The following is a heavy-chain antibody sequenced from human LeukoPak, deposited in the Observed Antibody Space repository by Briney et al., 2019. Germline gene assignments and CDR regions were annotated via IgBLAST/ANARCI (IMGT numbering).Heavy chain of an antibody. D-gene: IGHD6-13*01. CDR2: ISSSGSTI. CDR3: ARDLGIAAL. CDR1: GFTFSSYE. Sequence: PGGSLRLSCAASGFTFSSYEMNWVRQAPGKGLEWVSYISSSGSTIYYADSVKGRFTISRDNAKNSLYLQMNSLRAEDTAVYCCARDLGIAALWGQGTLVTVSS. J-gene: IGHJ4*02. V-gene: IGHV3-48*03.